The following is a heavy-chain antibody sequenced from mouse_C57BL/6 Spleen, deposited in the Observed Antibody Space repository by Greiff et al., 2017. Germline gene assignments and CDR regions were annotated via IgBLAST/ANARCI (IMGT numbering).Heavy chain of an antibody. CDR2: IDPSDSYT. Sequence: QVQLQQPGAELVRPGTSVKLSCKASGYTFTSYWMHWVKQRPGQGLEWIGVIDPSDSYTNYNQKFKGKATLTVDTSSSTAYMQLSSLTSEDSAVYYCASSGGYYFDYWGQGTTLTVSS. J-gene: IGHJ2*01. D-gene: IGHD1-1*02. CDR3: ASSGGYYFDY. V-gene: IGHV1-59*01. CDR1: GYTFTSYW.